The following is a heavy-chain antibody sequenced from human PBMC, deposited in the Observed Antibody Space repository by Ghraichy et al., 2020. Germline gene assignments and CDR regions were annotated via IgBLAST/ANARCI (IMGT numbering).Heavy chain of an antibody. D-gene: IGHD2-15*01. Sequence: SETLSLTCAVYGGSFSGYYWSWIRQPPGKGLEWIGEINHSGSTNYNPSLKSRVTISVDTSKNQFSLKLSSVTAADTAVYYWSRGTYCSGGSCYRGMDVWGQGTTVTVSS. CDR3: SRGTYCSGGSCYRGMDV. J-gene: IGHJ6*02. V-gene: IGHV4-34*01. CDR1: GGSFSGYY. CDR2: INHSGST.